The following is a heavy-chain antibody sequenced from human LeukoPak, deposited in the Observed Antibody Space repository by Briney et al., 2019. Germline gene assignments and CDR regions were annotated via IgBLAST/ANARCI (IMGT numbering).Heavy chain of an antibody. CDR2: IYYSGST. V-gene: IGHV4-31*11. D-gene: IGHD4-17*01. CDR1: GGSLSGYY. CDR3: ARVRGDYTFDY. Sequence: SETLSLTCAVYGGSLSGYYWSWIRQPPGKGLEWIGYIYYSGSTYYNPSLKSRVTISVDTSKNQFSLKLSSVTAADTAVYYCARVRGDYTFDYWGQGTLVTVSS. J-gene: IGHJ4*02.